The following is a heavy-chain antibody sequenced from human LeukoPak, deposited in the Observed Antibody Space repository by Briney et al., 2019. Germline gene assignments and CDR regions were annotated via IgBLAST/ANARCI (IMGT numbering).Heavy chain of an antibody. J-gene: IGHJ6*02. CDR2: ISSGSTI. D-gene: IGHD4-17*01. CDR1: GFTFSSYE. V-gene: IGHV3-48*03. CDR3: ARDMTTVTHFLYYYGMDV. Sequence: PGGSLRLSCAASGFTFSSYEMNWVRQAPGKGLEWVSYISSGSTIYYADSVKGRFTISRDNAKNTLYLQMNSLRAEDTAVYYCARDMTTVTHFLYYYGMDVWGRGTTVTVSS.